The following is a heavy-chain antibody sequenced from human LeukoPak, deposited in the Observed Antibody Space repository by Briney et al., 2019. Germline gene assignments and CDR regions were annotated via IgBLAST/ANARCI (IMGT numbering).Heavy chain of an antibody. D-gene: IGHD3-10*01. J-gene: IGHJ4*02. CDR3: TLYDSGKIDY. V-gene: IGHV3-15*01. Sequence: PGGSLRLSWAASGFTFSNAWMTWVRQAPGKWLEWVGRITSKTDGETALYAAPVKGRLTISRDDSQNTLYLQMNTLKIEDTAVYYCTLYDSGKIDYWGQGALVTVSS. CDR1: GFTFSNAW. CDR2: ITSKTDGETA.